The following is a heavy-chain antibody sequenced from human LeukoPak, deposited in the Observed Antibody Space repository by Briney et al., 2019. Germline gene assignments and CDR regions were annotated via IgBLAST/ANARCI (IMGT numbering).Heavy chain of an antibody. CDR3: AGVSKSPEIWSRYWYYYYYMDV. CDR1: GGSISSGGYY. CDR2: IYYSGST. Sequence: SETLSLTCTVSGGSISSGGYYWSWIRQHPGKGLEWIGNIYYSGSTYYNPSLKSRVTISVDTSKNHFSLKLTSVTAADTAVYYCAGVSKSPEIWSRYWYYYYYMDVWGKGTTVTVSS. D-gene: IGHD3-3*01. V-gene: IGHV4-31*03. J-gene: IGHJ6*03.